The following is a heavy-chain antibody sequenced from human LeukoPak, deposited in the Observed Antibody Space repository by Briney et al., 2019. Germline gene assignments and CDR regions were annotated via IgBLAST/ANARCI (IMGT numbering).Heavy chain of an antibody. Sequence: PGGSLRLSCAASGFTFSHAWMSWVRQAPGKGLEWVGRIKSKTDGGTTDYAAPVKGRFIISRDDSKNTLYLQMNSLKTEDTAVYYCTTTPSITMIVVVTDFDYWGQGTLVTVSS. CDR1: GFTFSHAW. J-gene: IGHJ4*02. V-gene: IGHV3-15*01. D-gene: IGHD3-22*01. CDR3: TTTPSITMIVVVTDFDY. CDR2: IKSKTDGGTT.